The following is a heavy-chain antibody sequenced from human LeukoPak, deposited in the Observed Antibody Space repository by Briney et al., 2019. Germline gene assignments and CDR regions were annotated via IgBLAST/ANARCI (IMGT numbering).Heavy chain of an antibody. CDR3: ATYRQVLLPFES. Sequence: GGSLRLSCAASGFTLSTFAMIWVRQPPGKGLEWVSSIFPSGGEIHYADSVRGRFTISRDDSKSTLSLQMNSLRAEDTAIYYCATYRQVLLPFESWGQGTLVTVSS. CDR1: GFTLSTFA. J-gene: IGHJ4*02. CDR2: IFPSGGEI. D-gene: IGHD2-8*02. V-gene: IGHV3-23*01.